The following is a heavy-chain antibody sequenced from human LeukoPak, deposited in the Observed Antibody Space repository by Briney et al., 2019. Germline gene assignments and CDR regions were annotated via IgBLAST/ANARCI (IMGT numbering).Heavy chain of an antibody. CDR2: IYSDGRT. CDR1: GFIVSNKY. J-gene: IGHJ3*01. D-gene: IGHD3-22*01. V-gene: IGHV3-53*01. CDR3: AKGLFLSGYLDAFDL. Sequence: TGGSLRLSCAASGFIVSNKYMTWVRQAPGKGLEWVSLIYSDGRTYYADSVRGRCTISRDNSKNTLYLQMNSLRAEDTAVYYCAKGLFLSGYLDAFDLWGQGTVVTVSS.